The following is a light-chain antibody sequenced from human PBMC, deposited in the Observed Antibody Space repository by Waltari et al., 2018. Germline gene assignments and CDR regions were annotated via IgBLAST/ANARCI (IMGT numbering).Light chain of an antibody. J-gene: IGKJ3*01. V-gene: IGKV1-33*01. Sequence: QMTQSPSSLSASVGDKVTITCRATQDIKNHLNWYQQKPGKAPTLLIYDASTLEIGVPSRLSGSGSGTDFAFIISSLQPEDIATYYCQHYDNLIGTFGPGTKVEIK. CDR3: QHYDNLIGT. CDR1: QDIKNH. CDR2: DAS.